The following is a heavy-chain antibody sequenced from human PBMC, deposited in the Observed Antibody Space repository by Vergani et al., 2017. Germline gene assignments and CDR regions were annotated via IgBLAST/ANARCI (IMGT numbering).Heavy chain of an antibody. CDR1: GFTFSSYA. V-gene: IGHV3-15*01. J-gene: IGHJ4*02. CDR2: IKSKTDGGTT. CDR3: TTGYCSGGSCTFDY. Sequence: EVQLLESGGGLVQPGGSLRLSCAASGFTFSSYAMSWVRQAPGKGLEWVGRIKSKTDGGTTDYAAPVKGRFTISRDDSKNTLYLQMNSLKTEDTAVYYCTTGYCSGGSCTFDYWGQGTLVTVSS. D-gene: IGHD2-15*01.